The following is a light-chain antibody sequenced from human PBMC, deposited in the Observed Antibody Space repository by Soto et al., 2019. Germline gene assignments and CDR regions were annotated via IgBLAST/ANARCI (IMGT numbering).Light chain of an antibody. CDR3: QQYNDWPPWT. Sequence: DIQLTQSPSFLSASVGDRVTITCRASQGINSHLAWYQQGPGKAPKLLIYAASSLQGGVPSRFSGSGSGTEFTLTISSLQSEDFAVYYCQQYNDWPPWTFGQGTKVDIK. CDR1: QGINSH. CDR2: AAS. V-gene: IGKV1-9*01. J-gene: IGKJ1*01.